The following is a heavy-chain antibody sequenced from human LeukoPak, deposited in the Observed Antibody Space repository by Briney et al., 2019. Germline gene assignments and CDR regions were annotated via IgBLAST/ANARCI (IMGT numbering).Heavy chain of an antibody. J-gene: IGHJ4*02. CDR2: INHSGST. Sequence: SETLSLTCAAYGGSLSGYFWTWIRQPPGQGLEWIGEINHSGSTNYNPSLKSRVTISLDTSKNQFSLVLSSVTAADTAVYYCARISPRPRGLLVYDYWGQGTLVTVSS. CDR3: ARISPRPRGLLVYDY. D-gene: IGHD3-22*01. V-gene: IGHV4-34*01. CDR1: GGSLSGYF.